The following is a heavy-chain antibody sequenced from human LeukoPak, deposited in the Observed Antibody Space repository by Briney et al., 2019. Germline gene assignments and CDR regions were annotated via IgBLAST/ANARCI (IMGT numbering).Heavy chain of an antibody. Sequence: SETLSLTCAVSGGSISSGNWWSWVRQPPGKGLEWIGEIYHSGSTNYNPSLKSRVTISVDKSKNQFSLKLSSVTAADTAVYYCARDRRNSYGYAKRTHYFDYWGQGTLVTVSS. CDR3: ARDRRNSYGYAKRTHYFDY. J-gene: IGHJ4*02. V-gene: IGHV4-4*02. CDR2: IYHSGST. CDR1: GGSISSGNW. D-gene: IGHD5-18*01.